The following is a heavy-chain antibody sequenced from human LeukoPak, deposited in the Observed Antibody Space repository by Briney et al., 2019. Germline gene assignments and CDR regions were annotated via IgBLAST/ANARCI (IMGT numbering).Heavy chain of an antibody. CDR1: GFTFSSYG. CDR3: ARDLAWGAFDY. V-gene: IGHV3-23*01. CDR2: VSPPGGGT. Sequence: GGSLRLSCAASGFTFSSYGMHWVRQAPGKGLEWLSGVSPPGGGTYYADSVKGRFTISRDDSKNTLSLQMNSLRVEDTAVYYCARDLAWGAFDYWSQGTLVTVSS. D-gene: IGHD3-16*01. J-gene: IGHJ4*02.